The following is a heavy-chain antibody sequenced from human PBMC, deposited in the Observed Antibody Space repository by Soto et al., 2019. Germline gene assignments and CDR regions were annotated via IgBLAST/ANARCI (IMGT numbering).Heavy chain of an antibody. CDR2: IDPSDSNT. D-gene: IGHD6-13*01. V-gene: IGHV5-10-1*01. J-gene: IGHJ6*02. CDR3: ARPGQQLVPGYYYYGMDF. Sequence: GAALQISCKGSGGSFSSYWSSWVRQMHGKGLEWMGRIDPSDSNTNYSPSFQGHVTISADKSISTAYLQWSSLKASDTAMYYCARPGQQLVPGYYYYGMDFWGQGTTVTVSS. CDR1: GGSFSSYW.